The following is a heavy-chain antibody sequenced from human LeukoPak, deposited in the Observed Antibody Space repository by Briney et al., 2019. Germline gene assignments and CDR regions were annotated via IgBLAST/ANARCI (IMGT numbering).Heavy chain of an antibody. Sequence: SETLSLTCTVSGGSISSYYWSWIRQPPGKGLEWIGYFYYSGNTNHNPSLKSRVTMSVDTSRNQFSLKLSSVTAADTAVYYCARQTTYYYYYYYMDVWGKGTTVTISS. CDR1: GGSISSYY. J-gene: IGHJ6*03. CDR2: FYYSGNT. D-gene: IGHD1-1*01. CDR3: ARQTTYYYYYYYMDV. V-gene: IGHV4-59*08.